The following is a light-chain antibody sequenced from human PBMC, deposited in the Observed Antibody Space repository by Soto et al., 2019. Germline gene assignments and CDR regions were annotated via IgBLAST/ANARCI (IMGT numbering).Light chain of an antibody. CDR3: QQYNQWLAIT. V-gene: IGKV3-15*01. Sequence: EIVMTQSPGTLSVSPGEGATLSCRASQSVSSNLAWYQQKPGQVPRLLIYGTSTRATGIPARFSGSGSGTEFTLTISSLQSEDFAVYYCQQYNQWLAITFCQGTRLDIK. J-gene: IGKJ5*01. CDR1: QSVSSN. CDR2: GTS.